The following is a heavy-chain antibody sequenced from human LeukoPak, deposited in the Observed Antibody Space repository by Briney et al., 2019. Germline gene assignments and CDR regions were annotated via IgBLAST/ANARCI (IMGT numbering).Heavy chain of an antibody. CDR1: GFTFSSYG. D-gene: IGHD3-10*01. CDR3: ARRYGSGSSGTFDY. J-gene: IGHJ4*02. Sequence: PGGSLRLSCAASGFTFSSYGMHWVRQAPGKGLEWVANIKQDGSEKYYVDSVKGRFTISRDNAKNSLYLQMNSLRAEDTAVYYCARRYGSGSSGTFDYWGQGTLVTVSS. V-gene: IGHV3-7*03. CDR2: IKQDGSEK.